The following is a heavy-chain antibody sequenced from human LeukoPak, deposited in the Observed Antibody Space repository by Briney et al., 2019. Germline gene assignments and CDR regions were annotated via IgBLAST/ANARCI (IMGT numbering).Heavy chain of an antibody. CDR2: TVVGSGNT. CDR1: GFTFTSSA. V-gene: IGHV1-58*02. D-gene: IGHD3-22*01. Sequence: GTSVKVSFKASGFTFTSSAMQWVRQARGQRLEWIGWTVVGSGNTNYAQKFQERVTITRDMSTSTAYMELSSLRSEDTAVYYCAARSSGYYYVHVAFDIWGQGTMVTVSS. J-gene: IGHJ3*02. CDR3: AARSSGYYYVHVAFDI.